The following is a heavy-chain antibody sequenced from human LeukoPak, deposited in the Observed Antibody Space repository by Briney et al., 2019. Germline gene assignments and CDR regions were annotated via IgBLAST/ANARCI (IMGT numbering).Heavy chain of an antibody. CDR1: GYTFSNYG. Sequence: ASVKVSCKTSGYTFSNYGISWVRQAPGQGLEWMGWITAYNGNRLYAQRFQGRITLTADTSTSTSYMELRSLEYDDTAIYYCARDNDKVVDHWGQGTLVTVSS. J-gene: IGHJ4*01. CDR2: ITAYNGNR. D-gene: IGHD1-1*01. V-gene: IGHV1-18*01. CDR3: ARDNDKVVDH.